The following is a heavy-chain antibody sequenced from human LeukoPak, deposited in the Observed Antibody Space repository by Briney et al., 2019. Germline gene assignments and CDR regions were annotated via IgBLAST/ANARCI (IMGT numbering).Heavy chain of an antibody. D-gene: IGHD3-22*01. CDR1: GSRFTSYW. J-gene: IGHJ4*01. CDR2: IYPSDSDT. CDR3: ARYSSGYYYVVH. V-gene: IGHV5-51*01. Sequence: GESLKISCKGSGSRFTSYWIAWVRQMPGKGLEWMGIIYPSDSDTRYSPSFQGQVTISADKSISTAYLQWSSLKASDTAMYYCARYSSGYYYVVHWGQGTLVTVSS.